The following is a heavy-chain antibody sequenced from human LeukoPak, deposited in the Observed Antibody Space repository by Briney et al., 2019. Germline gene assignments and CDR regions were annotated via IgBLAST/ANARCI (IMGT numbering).Heavy chain of an antibody. CDR2: INHSGST. CDR1: GGSFSGYY. V-gene: IGHV4-34*01. D-gene: IGHD2-15*01. J-gene: IGHJ4*02. Sequence: SETLSLTCAVYGGSFSGYYWSWIRQPPGKGLEWIGEINHSGSTNYNPSLKSRVTISVDTSKNQFSLKLSSVTAADTAVYYCARGDLVVVVAATSFDYWGQGTLVTV. CDR3: ARGDLVVVVAATSFDY.